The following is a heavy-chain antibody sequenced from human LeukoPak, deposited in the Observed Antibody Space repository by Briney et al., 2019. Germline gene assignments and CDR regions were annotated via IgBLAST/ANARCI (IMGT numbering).Heavy chain of an antibody. CDR3: VNHITAMVRGCLDH. CDR1: GFTFNTLA. D-gene: IGHD5-18*01. Sequence: PGGCLRLSCAASGFTFNTLAMSWVRQAPGKGLEWVSAINARGFITYYADSVKGRFTISRDNSKNTLFLQMNSLSVEDTAVYYCVNHITAMVRGCLDHWGQGILVTVSS. CDR2: INARGFIT. V-gene: IGHV3-23*01. J-gene: IGHJ4*02.